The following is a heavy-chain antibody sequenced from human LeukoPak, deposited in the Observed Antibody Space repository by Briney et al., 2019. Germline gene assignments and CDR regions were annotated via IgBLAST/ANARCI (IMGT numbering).Heavy chain of an antibody. CDR3: ARDGSMLLWFGGADRNDAFDI. CDR1: GFTVSSNY. Sequence: GGSLRLSCAASGFTVSSNYMSWVCQAPGKGLEWVSVIYSGGSTYYADSVKGRFTISRDNSKNTLYLQMNSLRAEDTAVYYCARDGSMLLWFGGADRNDAFDIWGQGTMVTVSS. D-gene: IGHD3-10*01. CDR2: IYSGGST. J-gene: IGHJ3*02. V-gene: IGHV3-53*01.